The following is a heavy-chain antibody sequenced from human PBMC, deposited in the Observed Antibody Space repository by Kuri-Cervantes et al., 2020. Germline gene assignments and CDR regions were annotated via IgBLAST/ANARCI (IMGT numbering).Heavy chain of an antibody. CDR1: GGTFSGYY. Sequence: SETLSLTCAVYGGTFSGYYWNWIRQPPGKGLEWIGEINHSGNTNYNPSLKSRVIISVDTSKNQFSLGVSSVTAADTAVYYCARGLTDINQRSYYDSWAQGTLVTVSS. J-gene: IGHJ4*02. CDR3: ARGLTDINQRSYYDS. V-gene: IGHV4-34*01. CDR2: INHSGNT.